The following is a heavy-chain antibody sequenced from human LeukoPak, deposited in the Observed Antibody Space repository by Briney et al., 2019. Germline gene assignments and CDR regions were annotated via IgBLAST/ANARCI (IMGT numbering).Heavy chain of an antibody. J-gene: IGHJ4*02. CDR1: GYSFTSYW. D-gene: IGHD3-22*01. CDR3: ARGYPPDSSGYYGGWYFDY. V-gene: IGHV5-51*01. CDR2: IYPGDSDT. Sequence: GESLKISCKGSGYSFTSYWIGWVRQMPGKGLEWMGIIYPGDSDTRYSPSFQGQVTISADKSISTAYLQWSSLKASDTAMYYCARGYPPDSSGYYGGWYFDYWGQGTLVTVSS.